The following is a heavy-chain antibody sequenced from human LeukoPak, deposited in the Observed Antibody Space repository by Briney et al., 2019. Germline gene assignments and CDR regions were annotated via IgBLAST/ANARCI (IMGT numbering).Heavy chain of an antibody. V-gene: IGHV1-18*04. J-gene: IGHJ2*01. CDR1: GYTFTGYY. Sequence: ASVKVSCKASGYTFTGYYMHWVRQAPGQGLEWMGWISAYNGNTNYAQKLQGRVTISRDTGASTVYMELSSLRSEDTAVYYCARDHRTESDGYYFVNELWYFDLWGRGTLVTVSS. CDR2: ISAYNGNT. CDR3: ARDHRTESDGYYFVNELWYFDL. D-gene: IGHD3-22*01.